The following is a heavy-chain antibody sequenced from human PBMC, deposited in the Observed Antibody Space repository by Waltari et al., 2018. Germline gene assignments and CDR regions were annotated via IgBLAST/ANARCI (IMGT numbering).Heavy chain of an antibody. CDR3: ARDSYYDRGAFDI. CDR1: GFTFSSYS. D-gene: IGHD3-22*01. J-gene: IGHJ3*02. Sequence: EVQLVESGGGLVKPGGSLRLSCAASGFTFSSYSMNWVRQAPGKGLEWVSSISSSSSTIYYADSVKGRFTISRDNAKNSLYLQMNSLRAEDTAVYYCARDSYYDRGAFDIWGQGTMVTVSS. V-gene: IGHV3-21*01. CDR2: ISSSSSTI.